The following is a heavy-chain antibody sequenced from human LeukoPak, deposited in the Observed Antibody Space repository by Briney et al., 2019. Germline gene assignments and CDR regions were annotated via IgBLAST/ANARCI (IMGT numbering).Heavy chain of an antibody. V-gene: IGHV4-59*01. J-gene: IGHJ4*02. CDR1: GGSISSYY. Sequence: TSETLSLTCTVSGGSISSYYWSWIRQPPGKGLEWIGYIYYSGSTNYNPSLKSRVTISVDTSKNQFSLKLSSLTAADTAVYYCARDDEMVIDYWGQGTLVTVSS. CDR3: ARDDEMVIDY. D-gene: IGHD5-18*01. CDR2: IYYSGST.